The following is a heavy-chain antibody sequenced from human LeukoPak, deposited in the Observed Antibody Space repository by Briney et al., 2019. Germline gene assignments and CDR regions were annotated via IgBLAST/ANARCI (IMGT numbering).Heavy chain of an antibody. CDR3: ARERGDYDGSGTDY. J-gene: IGHJ4*02. CDR2: IISDETST. D-gene: IGHD3-22*01. Sequence: GGSLRLSCAASGFTFSNYNMNWVRQAPGKGLVWVSRIISDETSTNYADSVKGRFTISRDTAKNMLYLQMSSLRAEDTALYYCARERGDYDGSGTDYWGQGTLVTVSS. CDR1: GFTFSNYN. V-gene: IGHV3-74*01.